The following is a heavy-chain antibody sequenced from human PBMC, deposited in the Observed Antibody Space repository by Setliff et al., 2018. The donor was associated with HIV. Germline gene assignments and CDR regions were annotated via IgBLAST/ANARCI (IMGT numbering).Heavy chain of an antibody. CDR2: LSGSGGST. D-gene: IGHD6-13*01. CDR1: ELTFSNYA. CDR3: ATGGMAAAGPGGGHGLDV. Sequence: GGSLRLSCAASELTFSNYAMTWVRQAPGKGVEWVSSLSGSGGSTYYADSVKGRFTISRDNSKNTLSLQMSSLRAEDTALYYCATGGMAAAGPGGGHGLDVWGQGTTVTVSS. J-gene: IGHJ6*02. V-gene: IGHV3-23*01.